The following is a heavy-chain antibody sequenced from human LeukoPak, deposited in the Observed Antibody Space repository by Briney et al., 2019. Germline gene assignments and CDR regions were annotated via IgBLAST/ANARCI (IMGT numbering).Heavy chain of an antibody. V-gene: IGHV4-61*02. CDR3: ARQGYSSSWGYYYYYYMDV. CDR2: IYTRGST. J-gene: IGHJ6*03. Sequence: SQTLSLTCTVSGGSISSDIYYWSWIRQPAGNTLEWIGRIYTRGSTNYNPSLKSRVTISVDTSKNQFSLELSSVTAADTAVYYCARQGYSSSWGYYYYYYMDVWGKGTTVTVSS. D-gene: IGHD6-13*01. CDR1: GGSISSDIYY.